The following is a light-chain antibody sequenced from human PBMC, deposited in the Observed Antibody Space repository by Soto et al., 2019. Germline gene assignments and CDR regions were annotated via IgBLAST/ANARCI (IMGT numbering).Light chain of an antibody. CDR2: DND. J-gene: IGLJ3*02. V-gene: IGLV1-51*01. CDR3: GTWDDSLVSCV. Sequence: QSVLTQPPSVSAAPGQRVIISCSGSSTNIGDNYVSWYQHLPGTTPKLVVYDNDRRPSELPDRFSGSKSGTSATLVITGLQTGDEADYYCGTWDDSLVSCVFGAGTKLPVL. CDR1: STNIGDNY.